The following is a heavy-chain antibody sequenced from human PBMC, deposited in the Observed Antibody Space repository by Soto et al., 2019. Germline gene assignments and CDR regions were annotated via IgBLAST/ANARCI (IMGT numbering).Heavy chain of an antibody. V-gene: IGHV1-69*12. J-gene: IGHJ4*02. D-gene: IGHD3-16*01. CDR1: GGTFSSYA. Sequence: QVQLVQSGAEVKKPGSSVKVSCKASGGTFSSYAISWVRQAPGQGLEWMGGIIPIFGTANYAQKFQGRVTIXVDXSXAKAYMELSSLRSEDTAVYYCAGGWGRADLSWNFDYWGQGTLVTVSS. CDR3: AGGWGRADLSWNFDY. CDR2: IIPIFGTA.